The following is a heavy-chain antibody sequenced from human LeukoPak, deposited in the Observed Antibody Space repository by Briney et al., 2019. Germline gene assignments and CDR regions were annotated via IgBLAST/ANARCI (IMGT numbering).Heavy chain of an antibody. CDR1: GFTFSSYS. Sequence: GGSLRLSCAASGFTFSSYSMSWVRRAPGKGLVWFSSISSSSSYIYYADSVKGRFTISRDNAKNSLYLQMNSLRAEDTAVYYCARAPPYYYGSGSYLSDAFDIWGQGTMVTVSS. D-gene: IGHD3-10*01. J-gene: IGHJ3*02. V-gene: IGHV3-21*01. CDR3: ARAPPYYYGSGSYLSDAFDI. CDR2: ISSSSSYI.